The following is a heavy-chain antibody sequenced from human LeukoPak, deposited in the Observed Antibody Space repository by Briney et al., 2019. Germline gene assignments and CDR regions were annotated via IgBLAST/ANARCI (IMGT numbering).Heavy chain of an antibody. CDR3: ARDIGFRNAFNI. CDR2: INPNSGDT. J-gene: IGHJ3*02. Sequence: GSVKGSCKASGYTFPSYYMHWGRRGPGQRPEWMGRINPNSGDTKFAQKFQGRVTLTRDTSISTAYMELTSLTSADTAVYYCARDIGFRNAFNIWGQGTLVTVSP. D-gene: IGHD3-10*01. CDR1: GYTFPSYY. V-gene: IGHV1-2*06.